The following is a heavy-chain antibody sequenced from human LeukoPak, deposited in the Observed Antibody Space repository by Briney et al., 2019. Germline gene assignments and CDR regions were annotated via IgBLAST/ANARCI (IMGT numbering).Heavy chain of an antibody. J-gene: IGHJ5*02. CDR3: ARDAFLSSSSEFDP. Sequence: ASVKVSCKASGYTFTGYYMHWVRQAPGQGLEWMGWINPNSGGTNYAQKFQGRVTMTRDTSISTAYMELSRLRSDDTAVYYCARDAFLSSSSEFDPWGQGTLVTVSS. V-gene: IGHV1-2*02. CDR1: GYTFTGYY. D-gene: IGHD6-6*01. CDR2: INPNSGGT.